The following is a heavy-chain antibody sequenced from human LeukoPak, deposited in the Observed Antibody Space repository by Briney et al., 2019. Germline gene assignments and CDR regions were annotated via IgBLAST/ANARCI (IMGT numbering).Heavy chain of an antibody. CDR1: GYSLGGYS. J-gene: IGHJ4*02. CDR2: INPNSGGT. CDR3: ARGVFWSAYSVTIPHY. V-gene: IGHV1-2*02. D-gene: IGHD3-3*01. Sequence: ASVKVSCKASGYSLGGYSMHWVRQAPGQGLEWMGCINPNSGGTNYAQKFQGRVTMTRDTSINTAYLELSSLRSDDTAVYYCARGVFWSAYSVTIPHYWGQGTLVTVSS.